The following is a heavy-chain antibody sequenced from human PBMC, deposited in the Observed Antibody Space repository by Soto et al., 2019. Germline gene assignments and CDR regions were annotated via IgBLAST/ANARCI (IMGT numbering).Heavy chain of an antibody. CDR2: IFSNDEK. D-gene: IGHD1-1*01. V-gene: IGHV2-26*01. J-gene: IGHJ4*02. Sequence: QVTLKESGPVLVKPTETLTLTCTVSGFSLSNARMGVSWIRQPPGKALEWLAHIFSNDEKSYSTSLKSRLTXSXDXXKSQVVLTMTNMDPVDTATYYCARPRYNWNDGFAYWGQGTLVTVSS. CDR1: GFSLSNARMG. CDR3: ARPRYNWNDGFAY.